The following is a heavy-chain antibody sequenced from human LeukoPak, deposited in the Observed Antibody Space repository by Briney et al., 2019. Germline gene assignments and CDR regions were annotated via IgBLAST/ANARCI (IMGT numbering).Heavy chain of an antibody. Sequence: SETLSLTCTVSGGSLSSGSYYWGWIRQPPGTGLEWIGYIYYSGSTNYNPSFKSRVTISVDTSKNQFSLRLSSVTAADTAVYYCGRGLTIFGVDPWSQGTLVTVSS. J-gene: IGHJ5*02. CDR1: GGSLSSGSYY. CDR2: IYYSGST. CDR3: GRGLTIFGVDP. V-gene: IGHV4-61*01. D-gene: IGHD3-9*01.